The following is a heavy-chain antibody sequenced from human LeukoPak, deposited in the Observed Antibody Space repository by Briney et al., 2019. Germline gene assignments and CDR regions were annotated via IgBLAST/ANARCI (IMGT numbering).Heavy chain of an antibody. CDR3: ARDGSTVVQTPFDY. D-gene: IGHD4-23*01. J-gene: IGHJ4*02. CDR2: ISWNSGSI. CDR1: GFTFDDYA. V-gene: IGHV3-9*01. Sequence: GRSLRLSCAASGFTFDDYAMHWVRQAPGKGLEWVSGISWNSGSIGYADSVKGRFTISRDNAKNSLYLQMNSLRAEDTAVYYCARDGSTVVQTPFDYWGQGSLVTVSS.